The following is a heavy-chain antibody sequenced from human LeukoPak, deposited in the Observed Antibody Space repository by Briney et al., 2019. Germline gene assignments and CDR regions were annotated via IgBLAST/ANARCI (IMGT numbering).Heavy chain of an antibody. CDR2: ISSSSSTI. Sequence: HTGGSLRLSCAASGFTFSSYSMNWVRQAPGKGLEWVSYISSSSSTIYYTDSVKGRFTISRDNAKNSLYLQMNSLRAEDTAVYYCARCLGGGLVLWFGELSGGQGSLVTVSS. CDR3: ARCLGGGLVLWFGELS. CDR1: GFTFSSYS. V-gene: IGHV3-48*04. J-gene: IGHJ4*02. D-gene: IGHD3-10*01.